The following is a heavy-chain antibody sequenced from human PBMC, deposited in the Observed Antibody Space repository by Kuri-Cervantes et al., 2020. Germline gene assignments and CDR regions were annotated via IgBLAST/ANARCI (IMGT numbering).Heavy chain of an antibody. CDR3: ARAPWLGATTPPEY. J-gene: IGHJ4*02. CDR1: GGSISSSSYY. V-gene: IGHV4-39*07. D-gene: IGHD1-26*01. CDR2: IYYSGST. Sequence: GSLRLSCTVSGGSISSSSYYWGWIRQPPGKGLEWIGSIYYSGSTYYNPSLKSRVTISVDTSKNQFSLKLSSVTAADTAVYYCARAPWLGATTPPEYWGQGTLVTVSS.